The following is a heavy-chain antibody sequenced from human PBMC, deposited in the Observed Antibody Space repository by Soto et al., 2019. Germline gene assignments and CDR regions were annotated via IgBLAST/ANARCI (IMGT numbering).Heavy chain of an antibody. D-gene: IGHD3-10*01. CDR3: ARALNYGSGLDH. CDR2: IYYTGST. J-gene: IGHJ4*02. CDR1: GGSISSGAYY. Sequence: TLSLTCTVSGGSISSGAYYWSWFRQPPGKGLEWIGYIYYTGSTHYNPSLKNRVTISVDTSKNHFSLNLSSVTAADTAVYFCARALNYGSGLDHWGQGTLVTVSS. V-gene: IGHV4-31*03.